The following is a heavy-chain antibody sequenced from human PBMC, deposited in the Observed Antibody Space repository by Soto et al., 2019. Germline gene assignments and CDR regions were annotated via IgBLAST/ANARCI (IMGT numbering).Heavy chain of an antibody. D-gene: IGHD3-10*01. V-gene: IGHV1-8*01. CDR3: ARGLISRGLVATH. Sequence: QVQLVQSGAEVKKPGAPVKVSCKTSGDSFTSYDINWVRQAPGQGLEWLGRMNSNSGNTGYSDNFQGRVSMTRDTSISTAYLELTNLRSDDTAVYYCARGLISRGLVATHWGQGTPVTVSS. CDR1: GDSFTSYD. J-gene: IGHJ4*02. CDR2: MNSNSGNT.